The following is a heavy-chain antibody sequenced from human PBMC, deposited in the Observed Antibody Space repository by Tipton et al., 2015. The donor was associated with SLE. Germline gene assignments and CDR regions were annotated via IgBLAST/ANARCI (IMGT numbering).Heavy chain of an antibody. CDR3: ARTGYSSSWLYFQH. J-gene: IGHJ1*01. Sequence: TLSLTCAVYGGSFSGYYWSWIRQSPGKGLEWIGEINHSGSTNYNPSLKSRVTISVDTSKNQFSLKLSSVTAADTAVYYCARTGYSSSWLYFQHWGQGTLVTVSS. D-gene: IGHD6-13*01. CDR1: GGSFSGYY. V-gene: IGHV4-34*01. CDR2: INHSGST.